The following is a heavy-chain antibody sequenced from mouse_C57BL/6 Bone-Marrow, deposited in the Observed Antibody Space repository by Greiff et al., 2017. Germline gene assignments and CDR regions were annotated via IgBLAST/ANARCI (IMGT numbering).Heavy chain of an antibody. CDR3: ARSRRQLRRYYFDY. J-gene: IGHJ2*01. D-gene: IGHD3-2*02. V-gene: IGHV1-52*01. CDR2: IDPSDSET. CDR1: GYTFTSYW. Sequence: VQLQQPGAELVRPGSSVKLSCKASGYTFTSYWMHWVKQRPIQGLEWIGNIDPSDSETHYNQKFKDKATLTVDKSSSTAYMQLSSPTSEDSAVYYCARSRRQLRRYYFDYWGQGTTLTVSS.